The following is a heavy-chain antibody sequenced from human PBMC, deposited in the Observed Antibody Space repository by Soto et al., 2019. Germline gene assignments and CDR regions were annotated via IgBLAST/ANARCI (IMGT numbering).Heavy chain of an antibody. CDR3: GKVHCLTTSCGWNDAFDI. D-gene: IGHD2-2*01. CDR1: GFSFSSYS. Sequence: QVQLVESGGGVVQPGRSLRLSCAASGFSFSSYSMHWVRQAPGKGLEWVASISYLGDHTLQADTVKGRFIISRDNSKNALYLQMNSLRAEDTAVYYCGKVHCLTTSCGWNDAFDIWGQGTMVTVSS. J-gene: IGHJ3*02. CDR2: ISYLGDHT. V-gene: IGHV3-30*18.